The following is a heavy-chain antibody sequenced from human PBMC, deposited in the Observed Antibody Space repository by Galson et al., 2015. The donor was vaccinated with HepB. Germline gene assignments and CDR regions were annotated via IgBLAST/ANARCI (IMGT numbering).Heavy chain of an antibody. CDR2: ISSTGTTM. D-gene: IGHD3-10*01. CDR3: ARVYFGSGSSSAYWYFDL. J-gene: IGHJ2*01. CDR1: GFTSSSYT. V-gene: IGHV3-48*02. Sequence: SLRLSCAASGFTSSSYTMNWVRQAPGKGLESVSYISSTGTTMYYADSAKGRFTISRDNATNSLYLQMNSLRDEDTAVYYCARVYFGSGSSSAYWYFDLWGRGALVTVSS.